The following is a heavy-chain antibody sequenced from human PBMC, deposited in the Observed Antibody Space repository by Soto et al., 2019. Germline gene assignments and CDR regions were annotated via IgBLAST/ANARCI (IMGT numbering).Heavy chain of an antibody. J-gene: IGHJ4*02. CDR2: IYYSGST. CDR3: ARDRSNYYDSSGYYSID. V-gene: IGHV4-31*03. Sequence: QVQLQESGPGLMKPSQTLSLTCTVSGGSISSGGYYWSWIRQHPGKGLEWIGYIYYSGSTYYNPSLKSRVTISVDTSKNQFSLKLSSVTAADTAVYYCARDRSNYYDSSGYYSIDWGQGTLVTVSS. D-gene: IGHD3-22*01. CDR1: GGSISSGGYY.